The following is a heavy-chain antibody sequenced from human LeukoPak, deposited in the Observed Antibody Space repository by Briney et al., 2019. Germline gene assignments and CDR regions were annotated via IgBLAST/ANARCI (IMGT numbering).Heavy chain of an antibody. Sequence: GGSLRLSCAASGFTFSNYDMHWVSQAPGKGLEWVALISYDGRNKYYADSVKGRFTVSRDNSKNTLYLQMNSLRAEDTAVYYCAKYDSSGYAFDSWGQGTLVTVSS. CDR2: ISYDGRNK. CDR3: AKYDSSGYAFDS. V-gene: IGHV3-30*18. J-gene: IGHJ4*02. CDR1: GFTFSNYD. D-gene: IGHD3-22*01.